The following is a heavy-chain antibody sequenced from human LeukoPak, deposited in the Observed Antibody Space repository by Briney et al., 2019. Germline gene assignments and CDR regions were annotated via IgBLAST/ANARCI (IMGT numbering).Heavy chain of an antibody. CDR1: DFPVSSNY. Sequence: PGGSLRLSCAASDFPVSSNYMSWVRQAPGKGLEWVSVVDSGGNTDYADSVKGRFTISRDKSKNTLYLQMTSLRAEDTAVYYCARGIGGGGDYWGQGALVTVSS. J-gene: IGHJ4*02. V-gene: IGHV3-53*01. CDR2: VDSGGNT. D-gene: IGHD3-16*01. CDR3: ARGIGGGGDY.